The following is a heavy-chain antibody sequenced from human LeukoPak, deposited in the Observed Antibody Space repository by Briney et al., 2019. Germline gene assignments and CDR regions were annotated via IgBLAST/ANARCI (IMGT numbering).Heavy chain of an antibody. J-gene: IGHJ4*02. CDR3: AKGYDILTGYYSDYLDY. CDR1: GFTFSSYA. V-gene: IGHV3-23*01. Sequence: PGGSLRLSCAASGFTFSSYAMSWVRQAPGKGLEWVSAISGSGGSTYYADSVKGRFTISRDNSKNTLYLQMNSLRAEDTAVYYCAKGYDILTGYYSDYLDYWGQGTLVTVSS. CDR2: ISGSGGST. D-gene: IGHD3-9*01.